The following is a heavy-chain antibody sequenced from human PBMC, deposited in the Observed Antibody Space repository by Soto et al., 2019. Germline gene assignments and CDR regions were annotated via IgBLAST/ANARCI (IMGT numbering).Heavy chain of an antibody. Sequence: SETLSLTCTVSGGSISSYYWSWIRQPPGKGLEWIGYIYYSGSTNYNPSLKSRVTISVDTSKNQFSLKLSSVTAADTAVYYCARATLNYDILTGYYIGPHFAYWGQGTLVTVSS. J-gene: IGHJ4*02. CDR2: IYYSGST. D-gene: IGHD3-9*01. CDR1: GGSISSYY. V-gene: IGHV4-59*01. CDR3: ARATLNYDILTGYYIGPHFAY.